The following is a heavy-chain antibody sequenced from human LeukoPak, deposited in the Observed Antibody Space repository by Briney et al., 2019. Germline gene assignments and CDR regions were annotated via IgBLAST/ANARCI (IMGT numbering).Heavy chain of an antibody. J-gene: IGHJ5*02. Sequence: ASVKVSCKASGGTFSSYAISWVRQAPGQGLEWMGGIIPIFGTANYAQKFQGRVTITADKSTSTAYMELSSLRSEDTAVYYCARGLYSGSYSNWFDPWGQGTLVTVSS. CDR1: GGTFSSYA. D-gene: IGHD1-26*01. CDR2: IIPIFGTA. V-gene: IGHV1-69*06. CDR3: ARGLYSGSYSNWFDP.